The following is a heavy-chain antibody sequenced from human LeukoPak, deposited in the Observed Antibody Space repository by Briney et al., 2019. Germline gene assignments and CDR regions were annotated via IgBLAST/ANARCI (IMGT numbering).Heavy chain of an antibody. D-gene: IGHD2-2*01. CDR2: IHYDGNNK. Sequence: GGSLRLSCTASGFSFSTYGMHWVRQAPGKGLEWVAFIHYDGNNKYYTDSVKGRFTISRDNSKNTLYLQMNSLRAEDTAVYYCARPVVPAAYYYYYGMDVWGQGTTVTVSS. J-gene: IGHJ6*02. CDR3: ARPVVPAAYYYYYGMDV. V-gene: IGHV3-30*02. CDR1: GFSFSTYG.